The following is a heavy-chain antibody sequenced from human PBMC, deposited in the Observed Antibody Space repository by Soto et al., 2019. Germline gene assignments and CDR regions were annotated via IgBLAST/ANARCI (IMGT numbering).Heavy chain of an antibody. CDR2: IWYDGSNK. CDR1: GFTFSSYG. CDR3: ARSPPYDYVWGSYPFDY. D-gene: IGHD3-16*02. V-gene: IGHV3-33*01. Sequence: VQLVESGGGVVQPGRSLRLSCAASGFTFSSYGMHWVRQAPGKGLEWVAVIWYDGSNKYYADSVKGRFTISRDNSKNTLYLQMNSLRAEDTAVYYCARSPPYDYVWGSYPFDYWGQGTLVTVSS. J-gene: IGHJ4*02.